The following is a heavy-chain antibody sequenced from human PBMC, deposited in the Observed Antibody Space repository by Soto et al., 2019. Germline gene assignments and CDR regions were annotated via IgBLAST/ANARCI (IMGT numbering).Heavy chain of an antibody. CDR1: GFSLSTSGMC. J-gene: IGHJ6*02. CDR3: ERLRQRKILRYFDWPNYYYYGMDV. D-gene: IGHD3-9*01. V-gene: IGHV2-70*01. Sequence: PTLVNPTQTLTLTCTFSGFSLSTSGMCVSWIRQPPGKALEWLALIDWDDDKYYSTSLKTRLTISKDTSKNQVVLTMTNMDPVDTATYYCERLRQRKILRYFDWPNYYYYGMDVWGQGPTVTVSS. CDR2: IDWDDDK.